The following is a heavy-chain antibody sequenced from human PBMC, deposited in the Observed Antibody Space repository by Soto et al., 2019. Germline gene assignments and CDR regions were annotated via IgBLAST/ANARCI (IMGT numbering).Heavy chain of an antibody. V-gene: IGHV5-10-1*01. Sequence: QVPGKGLEWMGRIDPSDSYTNYSPSFQGHVTISADKSISTAYLQWSSLKASDTAMYYCATSPTDYYYYGMDVWGQGTTVTVSS. CDR2: IDPSDSYT. J-gene: IGHJ6*02. CDR3: ATSPTDYYYYGMDV.